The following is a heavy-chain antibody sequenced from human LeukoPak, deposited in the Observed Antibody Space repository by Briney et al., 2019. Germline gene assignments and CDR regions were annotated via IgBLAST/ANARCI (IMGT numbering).Heavy chain of an antibody. CDR2: IYSGGST. J-gene: IGHJ2*01. CDR1: GFTVSSNY. D-gene: IGHD4-17*01. CDR3: ARDRTTVTAWRWYFDL. V-gene: IGHV3-53*01. Sequence: GGSLRLSCAASGFTVSSNYMSWVRQAPGKGLEWVSVIYSGGSTYYADSVKGRFTISRDNSKNTLYLQMNSLRAEDTAVYYCARDRTTVTAWRWYFDLWGRGTLVTVSS.